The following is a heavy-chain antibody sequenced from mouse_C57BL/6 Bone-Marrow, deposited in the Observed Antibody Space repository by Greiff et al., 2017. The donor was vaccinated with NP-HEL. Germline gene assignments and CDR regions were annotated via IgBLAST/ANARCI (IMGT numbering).Heavy chain of an antibody. D-gene: IGHD1-1*01. CDR1: GFSLTSYG. CDR2: IWRGGST. J-gene: IGHJ3*01. Sequence: VQGVESGPGLVQPSQSLSITCTVSGFSLTSYGVHWVRQSPGKGLEWLGVIWRGGSTDYNAAFMSRLSITKDNSKSQVFFKMNSLQADDTAIYYCAKEGYYGTPWFAYWGQGTLVTVSA. CDR3: AKEGYYGTPWFAY. V-gene: IGHV2-5*01.